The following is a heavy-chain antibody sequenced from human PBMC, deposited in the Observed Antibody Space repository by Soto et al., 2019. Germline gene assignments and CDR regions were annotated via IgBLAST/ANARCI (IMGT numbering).Heavy chain of an antibody. V-gene: IGHV3-30-3*01. J-gene: IGHJ4*02. D-gene: IGHD2-21*02. CDR1: GFTFSSYA. Sequence: QVQLVESGGGVVQPGRSLRLSCAASGFTFSSYAMHWVRQAPGKGLEWVAVISYDGSNKYYADSVKGRFTISRDNSKNTLYLQMNSLRAEDTAVYYCARGATVVTPVGGYWGQGTLVTVSS. CDR3: ARGATVVTPVGGY. CDR2: ISYDGSNK.